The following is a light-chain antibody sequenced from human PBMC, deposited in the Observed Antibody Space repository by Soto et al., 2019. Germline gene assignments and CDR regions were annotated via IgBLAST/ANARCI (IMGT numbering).Light chain of an antibody. CDR1: QSVSSY. CDR3: QQRSNWPPGFT. V-gene: IGKV3-11*01. Sequence: EIVLPQSPAPLSLSPGERATISCRASQSVSSYLAWYQQKPGQAPRLLIYEASNRATGIPARFSGSGSGTDFTLTISSLEPEDFAVYYCQQRSNWPPGFTFGPGTKVDIK. CDR2: EAS. J-gene: IGKJ3*01.